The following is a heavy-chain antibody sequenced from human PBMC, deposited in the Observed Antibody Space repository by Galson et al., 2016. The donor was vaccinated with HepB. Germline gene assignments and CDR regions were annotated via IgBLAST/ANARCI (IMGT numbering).Heavy chain of an antibody. J-gene: IGHJ6*04. V-gene: IGHV3-23*01. CDR1: GFTFRNSG. CDR2: ISRSGDST. D-gene: IGHD2-2*01. Sequence: SLRLSCAASGFTFRNSGMAWVRQAPGKGLEVVSSISRSGDSTDYADSVKGRFTISRDNSKNTLSLQMNSLTADDTAIYYCVQGSTAPAVWGKGTTVTVSS. CDR3: VQGSTAPAV.